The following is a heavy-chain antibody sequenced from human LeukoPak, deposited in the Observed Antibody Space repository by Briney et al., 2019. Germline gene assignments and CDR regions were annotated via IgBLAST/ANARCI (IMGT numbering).Heavy chain of an antibody. CDR2: ISDRGDST. CDR1: GLTFSSYA. CDR3: AKGRWGLTINNFDI. Sequence: PGGSLRLSCAPSGLTFSSYAMSWVRQPAGKGLEWVSVISDRGDSTHYADSVKGRFTISRDSSKNTLYLQMNSLRGEDTAVYYCAKGRWGLTINNFDIWGQGTMVTVSS. D-gene: IGHD3-9*01. J-gene: IGHJ3*02. V-gene: IGHV3-23*01.